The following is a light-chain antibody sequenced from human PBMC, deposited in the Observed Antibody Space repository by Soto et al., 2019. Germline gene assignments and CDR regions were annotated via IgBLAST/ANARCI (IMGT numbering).Light chain of an antibody. CDR1: QSVLFSINQKNY. J-gene: IGKJ1*01. V-gene: IGKV4-1*01. CDR3: QQYYTTPPT. CDR2: WAS. Sequence: DLVLTQSPDSVAVSLGERATINCKSSQSVLFSINQKNYLAWYHQKPGQPPKLLIYWASIRESGVPTRFSGSGSGTNFTLTIRSLQAEDAAVYYCQQYYTTPPTFGLGTKVEVK.